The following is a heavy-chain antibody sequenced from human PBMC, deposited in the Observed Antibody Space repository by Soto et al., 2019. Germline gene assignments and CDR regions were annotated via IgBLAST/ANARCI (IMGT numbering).Heavy chain of an antibody. V-gene: IGHV5-10-1*01. CDR1: GYSFTSYW. Sequence: LGESLKISRKGSGYSFTSYWISRVRQMPGKGLEWMGRIDPSDSYTNYSPSFQGHVTISADKSISTAYLQWSSLKASDTAMYYCARHGGGLRFLGWLLDYYGMDVWGQGTTVTVSS. CDR2: IDPSDSYT. D-gene: IGHD3-3*01. CDR3: ARHGGGLRFLGWLLDYYGMDV. J-gene: IGHJ6*02.